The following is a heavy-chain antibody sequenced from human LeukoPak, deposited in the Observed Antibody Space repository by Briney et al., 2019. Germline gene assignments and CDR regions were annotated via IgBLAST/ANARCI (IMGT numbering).Heavy chain of an antibody. V-gene: IGHV3-23*01. CDR3: AETLAVRGGLIPSYYFDY. Sequence: GGTLRLSCSASGFTFSSFGMSWVRPAPGKGLEWVSGITGSGDNTYYADSVKGRFTISRDTSTNTLYLQINSLRAKDTSLYSSAETLAVRGGLIPSYYFDYWGQGTLVTVSS. CDR2: ITGSGDNT. CDR1: GFTFSSFG. D-gene: IGHD3-10*01. J-gene: IGHJ4*02.